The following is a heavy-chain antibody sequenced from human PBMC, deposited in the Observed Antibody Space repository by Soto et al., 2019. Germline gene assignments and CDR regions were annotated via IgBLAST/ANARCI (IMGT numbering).Heavy chain of an antibody. CDR3: ARARIVASNWFDP. CDR1: GYTFTSYY. Sequence: APVKVSCKASGYTFTSYYMHSARQAPGQGLEWMGIINPSGGSTSYAQKFQGRVTMTRDTSTSTVYMELSSLRSEDTAVYYCARARIVASNWFDPWGQGTLVTVSS. J-gene: IGHJ5*02. CDR2: INPSGGST. D-gene: IGHD5-12*01. V-gene: IGHV1-46*03.